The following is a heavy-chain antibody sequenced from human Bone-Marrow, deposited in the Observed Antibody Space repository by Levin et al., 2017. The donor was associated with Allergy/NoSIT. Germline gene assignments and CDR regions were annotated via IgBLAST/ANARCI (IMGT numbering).Heavy chain of an antibody. J-gene: IGHJ6*02. D-gene: IGHD5-24*01. Sequence: NPGGSLRLSCKGSGYGSSTYWIAWVRQVPGKGLEWMGIVYPGNSEIRYSPSFEGQVTISADKSTYTAYLQWSSLKASDSAIYYCGSSDTARIGGGYYNYGMDAWGQGTTVTV. V-gene: IGHV5-51*01. CDR2: VYPGNSEI. CDR1: GYGSSTYW. CDR3: GSSDTARIGGGYYNYGMDA.